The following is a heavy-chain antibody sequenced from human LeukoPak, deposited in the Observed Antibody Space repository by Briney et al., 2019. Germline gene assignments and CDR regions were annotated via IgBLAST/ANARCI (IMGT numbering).Heavy chain of an antibody. J-gene: IGHJ3*02. D-gene: IGHD3-9*01. CDR2: IYYSGST. CDR3: ARGLRYFDWLSHAFDI. V-gene: IGHV4-31*03. Sequence: SQTLSLTCTVSGGSISSGGYYWSWIRQHPGAGLEWIGYIYYSGSTYYNPSLKSRVTISVGTSKNQFSLKLSSVTAADTAVYYCARGLRYFDWLSHAFDIWGQGTMVTVSS. CDR1: GGSISSGGYY.